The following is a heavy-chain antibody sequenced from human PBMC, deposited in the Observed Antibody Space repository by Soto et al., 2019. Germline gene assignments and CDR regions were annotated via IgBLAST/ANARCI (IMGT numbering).Heavy chain of an antibody. CDR3: AKDQGSYGYGSCWPLDY. J-gene: IGHJ4*02. V-gene: IGHV3-30*18. CDR1: GFTFSSYG. CDR2: ISYDGSNK. Sequence: QVQLVESGGGVVQPGRSLRLSCAASGFTFSSYGMHWVRQAPGKGLEWVVVISYDGSNKYYADFVKGRVTISRDNSKNTLNLQMNSLRAEDTAVYYCAKDQGSYGYGSCWPLDYCGQGTLVTGSS. D-gene: IGHD5-18*01.